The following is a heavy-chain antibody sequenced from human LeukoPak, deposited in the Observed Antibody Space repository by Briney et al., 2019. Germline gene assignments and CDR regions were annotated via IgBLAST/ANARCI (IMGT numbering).Heavy chain of an antibody. Sequence: SETLSLTCAVYGGSFSGYYWSWIRQPPGKGLEWIGEINHSGSTNYNPSLKSRVTISVDTSKNQFSLKLSSVTAADTAVYYCVRGSPPDWFDPWGQGTLVTVSS. CDR2: INHSGST. V-gene: IGHV4-34*01. J-gene: IGHJ5*02. CDR3: VRGSPPDWFDP. CDR1: GGSFSGYY.